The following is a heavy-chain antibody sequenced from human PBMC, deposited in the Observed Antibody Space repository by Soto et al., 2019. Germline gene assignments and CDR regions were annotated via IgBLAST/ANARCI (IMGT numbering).Heavy chain of an antibody. V-gene: IGHV3-30*18. J-gene: IGHJ4*02. Sequence: QVQLVESGGGVVQHGRSLRLSCAASGFTFSSLGMHWVRQAPGKGLEWVAVISYDGSEKYYADSVKGRFTISRDNSKNTLFLQMNSLRAEDTAVYYCVKERTGTWDFDYWGQGTLVTVSS. CDR3: VKERTGTWDFDY. CDR1: GFTFSSLG. CDR2: ISYDGSEK. D-gene: IGHD1-26*01.